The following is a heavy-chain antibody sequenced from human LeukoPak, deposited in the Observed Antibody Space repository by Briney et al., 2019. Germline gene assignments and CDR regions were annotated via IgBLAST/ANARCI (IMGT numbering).Heavy chain of an antibody. V-gene: IGHV1-18*01. CDR2: ISAYTGNT. D-gene: IGHD2-8*01. CDR3: ARSCTTAICYDHFDY. CDR1: GYTFNSYG. Sequence: ASVKVSCKASGYTFNSYGINWVRQAPGQGLEWLGWISAYTGNTNYAERAQDRVTMTTDTSTSTAYLELRSLRSDDTAVYYCARSCTTAICYDHFDYWGQGALVTVSS. J-gene: IGHJ4*02.